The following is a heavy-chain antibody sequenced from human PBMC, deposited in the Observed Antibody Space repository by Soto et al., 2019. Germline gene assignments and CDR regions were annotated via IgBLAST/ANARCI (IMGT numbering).Heavy chain of an antibody. CDR1: GITLSNYG. CDR3: AKEPLSGYYYGGVFDY. CDR2: ISYDGSNK. D-gene: IGHD3-22*01. V-gene: IGHV3-30*18. Sequence: QVQLVESGGGVVQPGRSLRLSCAASGITLSNYGMHWVRQAPGKGLEWVAAISYDGSNKYYADSVKGRFTISRDNSKNTVDMQMNSLRAEDTAVYYCAKEPLSGYYYGGVFDYWGQGTLVTVSS. J-gene: IGHJ4*02.